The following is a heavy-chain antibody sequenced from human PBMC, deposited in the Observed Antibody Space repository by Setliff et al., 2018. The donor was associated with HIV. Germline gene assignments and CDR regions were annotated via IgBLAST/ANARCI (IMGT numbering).Heavy chain of an antibody. J-gene: IGHJ4*02. Sequence: GSLRLSCAASGFTFSSYSMNWVRQAPGKGLEWVSVIYSGGSTYYADSVKGRFTISRDNAKNSLYLQMNSLRAEDTALYYCARIGTGSQTDYWGQGIQVTVSS. CDR1: GFTFSSYS. CDR3: ARIGTGSQTDY. CDR2: IYSGGST. V-gene: IGHV3-53*01. D-gene: IGHD1-26*01.